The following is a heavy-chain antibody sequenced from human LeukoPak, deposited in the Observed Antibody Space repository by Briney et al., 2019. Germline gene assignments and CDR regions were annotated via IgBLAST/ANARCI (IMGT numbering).Heavy chain of an antibody. CDR3: AGASWFGEWVR. J-gene: IGHJ4*02. CDR1: GFTFSTYS. CDR2: ISSSSNLI. Sequence: GGSLRLSCAASGFTFSTYSMNWVRQAPGKGLERISYISSSSNLIYYADSVKGRFTISRDNAKNSLFLQMNSLRDDDTAVYYCAGASWFGEWVRWGQGTLVTVSS. D-gene: IGHD3-10*01. V-gene: IGHV3-48*02.